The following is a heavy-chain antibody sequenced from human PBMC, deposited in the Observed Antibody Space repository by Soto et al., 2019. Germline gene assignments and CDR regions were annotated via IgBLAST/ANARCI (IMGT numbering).Heavy chain of an antibody. CDR3: AIDRSGPYYGLDV. J-gene: IGHJ6*02. D-gene: IGHD2-15*01. Sequence: EVQLVESGGGLVQPGGSLRLSCAASGFTFSRYSMNWVRQAPGKGLEWISYISSSSSTIYYAGSVKGRFTISRDNAKYDLSLQMTSLRDEDTAVYYCAIDRSGPYYGLDVWGQGTTVTVSS. CDR1: GFTFSRYS. CDR2: ISSSSSTI. V-gene: IGHV3-48*02.